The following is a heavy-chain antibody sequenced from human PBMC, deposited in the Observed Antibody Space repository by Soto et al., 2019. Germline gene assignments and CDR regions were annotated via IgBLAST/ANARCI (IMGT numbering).Heavy chain of an antibody. J-gene: IGHJ5*02. CDR3: SRRAPEGFDP. CDR1: SGTISGYY. V-gene: IGHV4-39*02. CDR2: IDYSGST. Sequence: KTSETLSLTCTVTSGTISGYYWAWIRQPPGKGLEWIGSIDYSGSTYYNPSLKSRVTISVDTSKNHFSLKLGSVTAADTALYYCSRRAPEGFDPWGQGTLVTVSS.